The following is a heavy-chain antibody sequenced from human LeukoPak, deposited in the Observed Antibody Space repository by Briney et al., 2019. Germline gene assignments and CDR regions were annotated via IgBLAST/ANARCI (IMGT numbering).Heavy chain of an antibody. J-gene: IGHJ4*02. CDR2: IYSGGST. Sequence: GRSLRLSCAASGFAVSSNYMSSVRQAPGKGLEWISVIYSGGSTYYADCVKGGFTISRNDYKNTLYLEMNSLRAEDTAVYYCARNAAPYWGQGTLVTVSS. CDR1: GFAVSSNY. D-gene: IGHD2-2*01. CDR3: ARNAAPY. V-gene: IGHV3-53*01.